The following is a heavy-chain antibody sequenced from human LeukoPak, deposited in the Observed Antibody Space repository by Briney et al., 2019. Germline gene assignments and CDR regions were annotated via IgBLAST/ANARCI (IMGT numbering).Heavy chain of an antibody. Sequence: GGSLRLSCAASGFTFSSYAMSWVRQAPGKGLEWVSAISGSGGSTYYADSVKGRFTISRDNSKNTLYLQMNSLGAEDTAVYYCAKYFERVAVAGCFDYWGQGTLVTVSS. CDR3: AKYFERVAVAGCFDY. V-gene: IGHV3-23*01. J-gene: IGHJ4*02. D-gene: IGHD6-19*01. CDR2: ISGSGGST. CDR1: GFTFSSYA.